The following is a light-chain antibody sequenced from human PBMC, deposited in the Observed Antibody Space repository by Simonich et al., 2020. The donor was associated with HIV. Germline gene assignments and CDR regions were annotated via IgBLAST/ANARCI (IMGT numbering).Light chain of an antibody. V-gene: IGKV1-5*03. J-gene: IGKJ4*01. Sequence: DIQMTQSPSTLSASVGDRVTITCRASQSISSWLAWYQQKPGKDPKLLIYKASNLETGVPSRCSGSGSGTEFTLTISSLQPDDFATYYCQQYNSYSVTFGGGTKVEIK. CDR2: KAS. CDR1: QSISSW. CDR3: QQYNSYSVT.